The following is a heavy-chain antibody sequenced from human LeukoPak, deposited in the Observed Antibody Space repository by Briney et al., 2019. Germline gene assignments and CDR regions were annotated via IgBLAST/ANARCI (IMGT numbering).Heavy chain of an antibody. V-gene: IGHV4-30-4*07. Sequence: PSETLSLTCAVSGDSITSGGYSWSWIRQTPGKGLEWIAYIHDSGSTYNNPSLKSRVTISVDTSKNQFSLKLSSVTAADTAVYYCLCLPTVTTYSGLHNWFDPWGQGTLVTVSS. CDR3: LCLPTVTTYSGLHNWFDP. J-gene: IGHJ5*02. CDR2: IHDSGST. CDR1: GDSITSGGYS. D-gene: IGHD4-17*01.